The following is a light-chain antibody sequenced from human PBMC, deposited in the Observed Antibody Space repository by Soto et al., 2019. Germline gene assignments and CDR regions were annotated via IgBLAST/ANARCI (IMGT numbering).Light chain of an antibody. CDR3: GSWDTGLSAVV. J-gene: IGLJ2*01. CDR2: DNH. CDR1: ASNIGNTY. Sequence: QSVLTQPPSVSAAPGQKVTISCSGSASNIGNTYVSWYQQLPGTAPKLLIYDNHRRPSGIPDRFSGSQSGTSATLGITGLQTGDEADYYCGSWDTGLSAVVFGGGTKVTVL. V-gene: IGLV1-51*01.